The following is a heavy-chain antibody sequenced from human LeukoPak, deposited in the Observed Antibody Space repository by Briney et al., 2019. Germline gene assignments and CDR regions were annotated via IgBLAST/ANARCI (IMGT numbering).Heavy chain of an antibody. CDR2: ISYDGSSK. V-gene: IGHV3-30-3*01. CDR1: GFTFSSYA. Sequence: GGSLRLSCAASGFTFSSYAMHWVRQAPGKGLEWVAVISYDGSSKYCADSVKGRFTISRDNSKNTLYLQMNSLRAEDTAVYYCARDGGYGDFILGMDVWGQGTTVTVSS. J-gene: IGHJ6*02. CDR3: ARDGGYGDFILGMDV. D-gene: IGHD4-17*01.